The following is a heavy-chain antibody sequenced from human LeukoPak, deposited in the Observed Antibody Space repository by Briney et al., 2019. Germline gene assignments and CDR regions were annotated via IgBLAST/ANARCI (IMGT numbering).Heavy chain of an antibody. D-gene: IGHD4-17*01. V-gene: IGHV4-59*08. J-gene: IGHJ4*02. CDR1: GGSINTYY. CDR2: IYSSGST. Sequence: PSETLSLTCTVSGGSINTYYWGWIRQPSGKGLEWIGNIYSSGSTNYNPSLKSRVTILVDTSKNQFSLKLTSVTAADTAIYYCARAGGAPHGDYEFDFWGQGILVTVSS. CDR3: ARAGGAPHGDYEFDF.